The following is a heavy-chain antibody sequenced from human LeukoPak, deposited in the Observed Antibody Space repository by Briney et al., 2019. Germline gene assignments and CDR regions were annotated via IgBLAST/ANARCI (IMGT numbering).Heavy chain of an antibody. CDR1: GYSISSGYY. CDR3: ARPVTVVTPDWYFDL. V-gene: IGHV4-38-2*01. Sequence: SETLSLTCAVSGYSISSGYYWGWIRQPPGKGLEWIGSIYHSGSTYYNPSLKSRVTISVDTSKNQFSLKLSSVTAADTAVYYCARPVTVVTPDWYFDLWGRGTLVTVPS. CDR2: IYHSGST. D-gene: IGHD4-23*01. J-gene: IGHJ2*01.